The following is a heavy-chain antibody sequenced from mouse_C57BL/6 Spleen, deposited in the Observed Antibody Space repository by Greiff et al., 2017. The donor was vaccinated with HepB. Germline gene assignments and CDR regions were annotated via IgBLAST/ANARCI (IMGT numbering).Heavy chain of an antibody. J-gene: IGHJ4*01. V-gene: IGHV5-4*01. CDR2: ISDGGSYT. D-gene: IGHD1-1*02. Sequence: EVQLVESGGGLVKPGGSLKLSCAASGFTFSSYAMSWVRQTPEKRLEWVATISDGGSYTYYPDNVKGRLTISRDNAKNNLYLQMSHLKSEDTAMYYCAEVGSYYYAMDYWGQGTSVTVSS. CDR1: GFTFSSYA. CDR3: AEVGSYYYAMDY.